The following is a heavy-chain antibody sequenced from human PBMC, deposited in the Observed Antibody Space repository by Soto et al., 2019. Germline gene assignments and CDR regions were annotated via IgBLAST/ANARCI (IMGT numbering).Heavy chain of an antibody. D-gene: IGHD6-13*01. CDR2: IYFTGST. CDR1: GGSISSGDYY. J-gene: IGHJ5*02. V-gene: IGHV4-30-4*01. Sequence: QVQLQESGPGLVKPSQTLSLTCSVSGGSISSGDYYWSWNRQPPGKGLEWIGNIYFTGSTYYNPSLKSRVTISVDTSKNHFSLKLSSLTAADTAVYYCARGGSSSWQGVYWFDPWGQGTLVTVSS. CDR3: ARGGSSSWQGVYWFDP.